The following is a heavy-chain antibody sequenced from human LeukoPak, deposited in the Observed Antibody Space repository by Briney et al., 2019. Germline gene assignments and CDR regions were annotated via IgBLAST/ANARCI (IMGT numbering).Heavy chain of an antibody. CDR1: GFSFSSYA. CDR2: ISYDGSKK. V-gene: IGHV3-30*04. CDR3: ASLYDSSGYFAFDI. J-gene: IGHJ3*02. D-gene: IGHD3-22*01. Sequence: PGGSLRHACAASGFSFSSYAMHWVRQAPGKGLEWVTIISYDGSKKYYADSVKGRFTISRDNAKNSLYLQMNSLRAEDTAVYYCASLYDSSGYFAFDIWGQGTMVTVSS.